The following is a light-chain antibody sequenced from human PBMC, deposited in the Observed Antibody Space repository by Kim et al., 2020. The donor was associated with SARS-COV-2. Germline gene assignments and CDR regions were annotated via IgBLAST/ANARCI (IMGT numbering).Light chain of an antibody. V-gene: IGKV3-20*01. J-gene: IGKJ1*01. Sequence: SPGESATLSCRASQSVSSSYLAWYQQTPGQAPRLLIYGASSRATGIPDRFSGSGSGTDFTLTISRLEPEDFAVYYCQQYGSSSWTFGQGTKVDIK. CDR1: QSVSSSY. CDR3: QQYGSSSWT. CDR2: GAS.